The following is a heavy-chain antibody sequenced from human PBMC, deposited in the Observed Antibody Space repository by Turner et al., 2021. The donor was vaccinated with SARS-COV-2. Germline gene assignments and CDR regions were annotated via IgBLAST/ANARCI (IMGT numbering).Heavy chain of an antibody. D-gene: IGHD5-18*01. CDR3: ARTFTVMVRVDY. CDR2: MNPNSGNT. Sequence: QVQLVQSGAEVKKPGASVKVSCKASGYTFTSYDINWVRQATGQGLEWMGWMNPNSGNTGYSQKFQGRVTMTRNTSINTAYMKLSSLRSEDTAVYYCARTFTVMVRVDYWGQGTLVTVSS. V-gene: IGHV1-8*01. J-gene: IGHJ4*02. CDR1: GYTFTSYD.